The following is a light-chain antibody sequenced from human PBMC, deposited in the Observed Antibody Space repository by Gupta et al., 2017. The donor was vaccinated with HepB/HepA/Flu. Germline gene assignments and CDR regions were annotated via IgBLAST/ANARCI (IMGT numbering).Light chain of an antibody. CDR3: RQRRNWPFT. CDR1: QSVSSY. J-gene: IGKJ3*01. CDR2: DAS. Sequence: EIVLTQSPATLSLSPGERATLSCRASQSVSSYLAWYQPEPGQAPRLLIYDASNRSTSIPARFSGSGSVTELTLTISSLEPEDFAVYYCRQRRNWPFTFGHGTKVDIK. V-gene: IGKV3-11*01.